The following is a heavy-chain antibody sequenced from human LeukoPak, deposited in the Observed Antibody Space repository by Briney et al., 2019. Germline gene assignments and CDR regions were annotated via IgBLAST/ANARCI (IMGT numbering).Heavy chain of an antibody. Sequence: PGGSLRLSCAASGFTFSGYAMTWVRQAPGKGLEWVSAISGSGGTTYYADSVKGRFTISRDNSKNTLYLQMNSLRAEDTAVYYCAKAMAPTTVVTPVDYWGQGTLVTVSS. CDR2: ISGSGGTT. CDR1: GFTFSGYA. V-gene: IGHV3-23*01. J-gene: IGHJ4*02. CDR3: AKAMAPTTVVTPVDY. D-gene: IGHD4-23*01.